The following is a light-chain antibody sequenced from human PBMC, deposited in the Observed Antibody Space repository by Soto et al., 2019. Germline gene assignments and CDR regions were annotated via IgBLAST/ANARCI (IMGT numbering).Light chain of an antibody. J-gene: IGKJ3*01. CDR3: QQTYNMTRT. Sequence: DIQMTQSPSTRSSSLGDRVTITCRASQTISSWLAWYQQKPGKAPRLLIYAASSLQSGVPSRFSGSGSGTDFILTITSLQNEDSATYYCQQTYNMTRTFGPGTKVDIK. CDR1: QTISSW. V-gene: IGKV1-39*01. CDR2: AAS.